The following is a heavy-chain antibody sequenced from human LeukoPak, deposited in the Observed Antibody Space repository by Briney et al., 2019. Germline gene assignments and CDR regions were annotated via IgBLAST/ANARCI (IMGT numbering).Heavy chain of an antibody. J-gene: IGHJ3*02. CDR1: GGSFSGYY. Sequence: PSETLSLTCAVYGGSFSGYYWSWIRQPPGKGLEWIGEINHSGSTNYNPSLKSRVTISVDTSKNQFSLKLSSVTAADTAVYYCARRRPSSYYYDSSGYYYHAFDIWGQGTMVTVSS. CDR2: INHSGST. CDR3: ARRRPSSYYYDSSGYYYHAFDI. D-gene: IGHD3-22*01. V-gene: IGHV4-34*01.